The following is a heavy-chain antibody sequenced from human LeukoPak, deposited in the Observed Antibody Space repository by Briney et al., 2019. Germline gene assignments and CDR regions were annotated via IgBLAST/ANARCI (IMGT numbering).Heavy chain of an antibody. CDR3: ARGYCSSTSCYPADI. D-gene: IGHD2-2*01. V-gene: IGHV1-69*01. J-gene: IGHJ3*02. CDR1: GGTFSSYA. CDR2: IIPIFGTA. Sequence: ASVKVSCKASGGTFSSYAISWVRQAPGPGLEWMGGIIPIFGTANYAQKFQGRVTITADESTSTAYMEPSSLRSEDTAVYYCARGYCSSTSCYPADIWGQGAMVTVSS.